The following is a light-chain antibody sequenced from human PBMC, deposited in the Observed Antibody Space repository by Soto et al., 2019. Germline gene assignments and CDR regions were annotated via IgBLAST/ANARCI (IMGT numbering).Light chain of an antibody. CDR3: GSITRSSTSV. Sequence: QSALTQPASVSGSPGQSITISCTGTSSDVGNYKYVSWYQQHPGKAPKLMIYEVSNRPSGVSNRFSGSKSGNTASLTISGIQAEDEGDYYCGSITRSSTSVFGTGTKVTVL. CDR2: EVS. J-gene: IGLJ1*01. CDR1: SSDVGNYKY. V-gene: IGLV2-14*01.